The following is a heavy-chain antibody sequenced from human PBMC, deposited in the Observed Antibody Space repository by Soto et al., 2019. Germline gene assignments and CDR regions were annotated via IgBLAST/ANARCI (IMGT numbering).Heavy chain of an antibody. V-gene: IGHV3-33*01. CDR1: GFTFSSYG. J-gene: IGHJ6*03. CDR3: ARDAVSMVQNDGYYYYYMDV. CDR2: IWYDGSNK. Sequence: GGSLRLSCAASGFTFSSYGMHWVRQAPGKGLEWVAVIWYDGSNKYYADSVKGGFTISRDNSKNTLYLRMNSLRVEDTAVYYCARDAVSMVQNDGYYYYYMDVWGKGTTVTVSS. D-gene: IGHD3-10*01.